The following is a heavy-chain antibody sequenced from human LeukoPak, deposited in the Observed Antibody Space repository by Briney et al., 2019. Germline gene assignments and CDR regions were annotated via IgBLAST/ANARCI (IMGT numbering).Heavy chain of an antibody. D-gene: IGHD6-13*01. V-gene: IGHV3-66*01. Sequence: PGGSLRLSCAVSGFTVSGNYMSWVRQAPGKGLEWVSLIYSGGTTYYADSVKGRFTISRDNSKNTLYLQMNSLRAEDTAVYYCARDLDSSTWAPEYWGQGALVTVSS. CDR3: ARDLDSSTWAPEY. CDR2: IYSGGTT. J-gene: IGHJ4*02. CDR1: GFTVSGNY.